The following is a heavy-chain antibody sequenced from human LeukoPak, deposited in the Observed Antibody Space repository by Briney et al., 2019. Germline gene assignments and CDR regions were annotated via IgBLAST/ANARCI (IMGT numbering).Heavy chain of an antibody. Sequence: RGSLRLSCAASGFTVSSNYMSWVRQAPGKGLEWVSVIYSGGSTYYADSVKGRFTISRDNSKNTLYLQMNSLRAEDTAVYYCARGAWYSSSWYYFDYWGQGTLVTVSS. J-gene: IGHJ4*02. CDR3: ARGAWYSSSWYYFDY. D-gene: IGHD6-13*01. CDR1: GFTVSSNY. V-gene: IGHV3-53*01. CDR2: IYSGGST.